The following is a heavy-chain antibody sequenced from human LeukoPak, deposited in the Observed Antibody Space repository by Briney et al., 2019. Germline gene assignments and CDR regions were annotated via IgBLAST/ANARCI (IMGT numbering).Heavy chain of an antibody. J-gene: IGHJ4*02. Sequence: SQTLSLTCAVSGDSFSSNSAAWDWIRQSPSIGLEWLGRTYYRSKYYNDSAVSVISLITINPDTSKNQYSLQLNSDSPEDTAVYYCARGGYGPYLRWVFDYWGQGTLVTVPT. CDR2: TYYRSKYYN. D-gene: IGHD4-17*01. CDR3: ARGGYGPYLRWVFDY. V-gene: IGHV6-1*01. CDR1: GDSFSSNSAA.